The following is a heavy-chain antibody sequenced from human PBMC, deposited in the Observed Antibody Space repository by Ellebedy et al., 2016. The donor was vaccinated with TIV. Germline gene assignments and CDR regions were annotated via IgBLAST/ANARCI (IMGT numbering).Heavy chain of an antibody. D-gene: IGHD3-16*01. CDR3: VRQINGVVY. CDR2: ISRNGGSK. CDR1: AFTFRSYA. Sequence: PGGSLRPSCSASAFTFRSYAMHWVRQAPGRGLQYVSGISRNGGSKYYADSVKARFRIARDNSKNTLYLQMRSLKPEDTAVYYCVRQINGVVYWGQGTLVTVSS. J-gene: IGHJ4*02. V-gene: IGHV3-64D*06.